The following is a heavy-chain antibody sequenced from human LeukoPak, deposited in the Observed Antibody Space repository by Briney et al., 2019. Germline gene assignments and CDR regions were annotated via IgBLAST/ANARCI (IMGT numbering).Heavy chain of an antibody. D-gene: IGHD2-21*01. J-gene: IGHJ4*02. V-gene: IGHV3-15*01. CDR2: IKSKTDGGTT. CDR3: TTDGNTYCGGDCFDY. Sequence: GGSLRLSCAASGFTFSNAWMSWVRQAPGKGLEWVGRIKSKTDGGTTDYAAPVKGRFTISRDDSKNTLYLQMNSLKTEDTAVYYCTTDGNTYCGGDCFDYWGQGTLVTVPS. CDR1: GFTFSNAW.